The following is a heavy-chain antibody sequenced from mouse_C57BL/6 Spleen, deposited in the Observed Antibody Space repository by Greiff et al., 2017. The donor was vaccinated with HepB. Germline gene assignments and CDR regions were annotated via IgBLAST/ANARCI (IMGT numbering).Heavy chain of an antibody. CDR3: ARQGSSLAWFAY. V-gene: IGHV1-42*01. D-gene: IGHD1-1*01. Sequence: EVQLQQSGPELVKPGASVKISCKASGYSFTGYYMNWVKQSPEKSLEWIGEINPSTGGTTYNQKFKAKATLTVDKSSSTAYMQLKSLTSEDSAVYYCARQGSSLAWFAYWGQGTLVTVSA. CDR2: INPSTGGT. CDR1: GYSFTGYY. J-gene: IGHJ3*01.